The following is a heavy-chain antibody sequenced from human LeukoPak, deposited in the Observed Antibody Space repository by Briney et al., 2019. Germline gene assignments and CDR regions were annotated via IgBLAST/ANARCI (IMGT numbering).Heavy chain of an antibody. CDR3: GSNEGY. CDR2: IYYTENT. J-gene: IGHJ4*02. D-gene: IGHD2-8*01. V-gene: IGHV4-59*08. CDR1: GGPISSYF. Sequence: SGTLSLTCSVSGGPISSYFYNWIRQPPGKGLEWIGYIYYTENTHYNPSLKSRVTISVDTSKNQFSLKLSSVTAADTAVYYCGSNEGYWGQGTLVTVSS.